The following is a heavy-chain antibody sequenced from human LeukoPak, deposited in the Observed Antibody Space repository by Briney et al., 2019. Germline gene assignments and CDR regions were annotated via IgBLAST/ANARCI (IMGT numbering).Heavy chain of an antibody. CDR1: VGTFSSYA. J-gene: IGHJ6*03. CDR3: ARAPTVTTYYYYYMDV. V-gene: IGHV1-69*05. D-gene: IGHD4-17*01. CDR2: IIPIFGTA. Sequence: GASVKVSCKASVGTFSSYAISWVRQAPGQGLEWMGGIIPIFGTANYAQKFQSRVTMTRDTSTSTVYMELSSLRSEDTAVYYCARAPTVTTYYYYYMDVWGKGTTVTISS.